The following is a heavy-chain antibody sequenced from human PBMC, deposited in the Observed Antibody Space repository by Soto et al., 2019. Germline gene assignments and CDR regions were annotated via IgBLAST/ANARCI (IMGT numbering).Heavy chain of an antibody. CDR2: ISAYNGNT. CDR3: ARVAHDYADYFFDY. D-gene: IGHD4-17*01. Sequence: ASVKVSCKASGYTCTSYGISWVRQAPGQGLEWMGWISAYNGNTNYAQKLQGRVTMTTDTSTSTAYMELRSLRSDDTAVYYCARVAHDYADYFFDYWGQGTLVTVSS. CDR1: GYTCTSYG. J-gene: IGHJ4*02. V-gene: IGHV1-18*01.